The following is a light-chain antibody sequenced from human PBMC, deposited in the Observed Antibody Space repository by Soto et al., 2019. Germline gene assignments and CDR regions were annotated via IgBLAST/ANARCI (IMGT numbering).Light chain of an antibody. V-gene: IGLV1-44*01. Sequence: QSVLTQPPSASGTPGQGVSISCYGSSSNIGNNPANWYQQLPGTAPTLLIYGNNQRPSGVPDRFSGSKSGTSASLAISGLHSEDEADYYCAAWDGSLNGLVFGGGTKLTVL. CDR2: GNN. CDR3: AAWDGSLNGLV. CDR1: SSNIGNNP. J-gene: IGLJ2*01.